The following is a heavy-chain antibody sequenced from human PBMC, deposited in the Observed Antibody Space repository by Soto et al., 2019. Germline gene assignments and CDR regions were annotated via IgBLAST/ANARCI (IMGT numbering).Heavy chain of an antibody. CDR3: AIGSGLPYFDWPFEY. J-gene: IGHJ4*02. Sequence: QVQLVQSGAEVKKPGSSVKVSCKASGGTFTNYTISWVRQAPGQGLEWMGGIIPMFGTTNHAQKFQGRVTINANKSTTMAHMKLSSLRSEDTAVYYGAIGSGLPYFDWPFEYWGQGTLVTVSS. CDR1: GGTFTNYT. CDR2: IIPMFGTT. V-gene: IGHV1-69*06. D-gene: IGHD3-9*01.